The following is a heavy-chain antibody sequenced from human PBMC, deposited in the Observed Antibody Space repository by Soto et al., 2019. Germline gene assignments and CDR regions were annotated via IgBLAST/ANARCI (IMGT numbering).Heavy chain of an antibody. V-gene: IGHV3-30*18. CDR2: ISYDGSNK. Sequence: QVQLVESGGGVVQPGRSLRLSCAASGFTFSSYGMHWVRQAPGKGLEWVAVISYDGSNKYYADSVKGRFTISRDNSKNTLYLQMNSLRAEDTAVCYCAKAGRMARQGTTRYFDLWGGGTLVTVSS. CDR3: AKAGRMARQGTTRYFDL. D-gene: IGHD1-1*01. CDR1: GFTFSSYG. J-gene: IGHJ2*01.